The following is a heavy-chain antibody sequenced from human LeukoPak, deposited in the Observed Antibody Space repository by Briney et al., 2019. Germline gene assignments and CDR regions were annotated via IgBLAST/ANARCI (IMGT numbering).Heavy chain of an antibody. CDR3: ARGDQDGYKNPPDY. D-gene: IGHD5-24*01. J-gene: IGHJ4*02. V-gene: IGHV4-39*07. CDR1: GGSISSSSYY. CDR2: IYYGGST. Sequence: SETLSLTCTVSGGSISSSSYYWGWIRQPPGKGLEWIGSIYYGGSTYYNPSLKSRVTISVDTSKNQFSLKLSSVTAADTAVYYCARGDQDGYKNPPDYWGQGTLVTVSS.